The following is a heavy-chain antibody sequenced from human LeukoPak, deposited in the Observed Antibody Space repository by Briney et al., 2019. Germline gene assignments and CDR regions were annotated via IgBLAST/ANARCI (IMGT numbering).Heavy chain of an antibody. D-gene: IGHD3-10*01. CDR1: GGSISSSRYY. CDR3: ARQEYYYGSGRSSYYMDV. CDR2: IYYSGST. Sequence: SETLSLTCTVSGGSISSSRYYWGWIRQPPGKGLEWIGSIYYSGSTYYNPSLKSRVTISVDTPNNQFSLKLSSVTAAETAVYYCARQEYYYGSGRSSYYMDVWGKGTTVTVSS. V-gene: IGHV4-39*01. J-gene: IGHJ6*03.